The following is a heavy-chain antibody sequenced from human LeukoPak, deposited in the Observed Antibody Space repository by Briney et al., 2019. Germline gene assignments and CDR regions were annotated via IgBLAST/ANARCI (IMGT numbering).Heavy chain of an antibody. CDR3: ARGQQWLEAFDY. Sequence: GASVKVSCKASGYTFTIYYIHWVRQAPGQGLEWMGWINPNSGVTHYPQKFQGRVTMTRDTSIRTAYMEVSSLRSDDTAVYYCARGQQWLEAFDYWGLGTLVTVSS. CDR2: INPNSGVT. D-gene: IGHD6-19*01. J-gene: IGHJ4*02. CDR1: GYTFTIYY. V-gene: IGHV1-2*02.